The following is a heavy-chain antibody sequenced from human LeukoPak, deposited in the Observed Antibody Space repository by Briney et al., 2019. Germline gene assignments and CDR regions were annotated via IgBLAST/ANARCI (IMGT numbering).Heavy chain of an antibody. CDR3: ARGDLWFGELLAY. J-gene: IGHJ4*02. CDR1: GFTFSSYW. CDR2: TNSDGSST. Sequence: PGGSLRLSCAASGFTFSSYWMHWVRQAPGKGLVWVSRTNSDGSSTSYADSVKGRFTISRDNAKNTLYLQMNSLRAEDTAVYYCARGDLWFGELLAYWGQGTLVTVSS. D-gene: IGHD3-10*01. V-gene: IGHV3-74*01.